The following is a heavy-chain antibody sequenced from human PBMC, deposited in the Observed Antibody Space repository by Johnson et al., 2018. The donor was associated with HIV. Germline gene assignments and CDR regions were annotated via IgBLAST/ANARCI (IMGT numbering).Heavy chain of an antibody. CDR2: ISSCGRP. CDR3: AREREGAVDI. CDR1: GVTISRNY. J-gene: IGHJ3*02. Sequence: VQLVESGGGLVQPGGSLRLSCAASGVTISRNYMSWVRQAPGKGLEWVSVISSCGRPYYPASVKGRFTISRDNSKNTLYLQMNSLRAEDTAVYYCAREREGAVDIWGQGTMVTVSS. V-gene: IGHV3-66*02.